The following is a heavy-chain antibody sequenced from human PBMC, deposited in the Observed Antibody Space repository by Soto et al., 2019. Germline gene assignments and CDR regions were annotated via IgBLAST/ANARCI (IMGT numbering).Heavy chain of an antibody. CDR3: ARGMTTVTTFDY. Sequence: QLQLQESGSGLVKPSQTLSLTCAVSGGSISSGGYSWSWIRQPPGKGLEWIGYIYHSGSTYYNPSLKSRVXXXLXXSKQQFSLKLSSVTAAETAVYYCARGMTTVTTFDYWGQGTLVTVSS. D-gene: IGHD4-17*01. CDR1: GGSISSGGYS. J-gene: IGHJ4*02. V-gene: IGHV4-30-2*01. CDR2: IYHSGST.